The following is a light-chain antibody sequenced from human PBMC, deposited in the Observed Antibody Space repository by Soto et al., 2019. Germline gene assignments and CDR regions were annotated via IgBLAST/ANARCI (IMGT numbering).Light chain of an antibody. J-gene: IGKJ1*01. CDR3: LQHNSDPWT. Sequence: DIQMTQSPSSLSASVGDRVTFTCRASQDIKDHLGWYQQKPGKAPKSLIYVASRLQSGVPPRFSGSGSGTEFTLTISRLQPEDVAYYFCLQHNSDPWTFGQGTKVDI. V-gene: IGKV1-17*01. CDR1: QDIKDH. CDR2: VAS.